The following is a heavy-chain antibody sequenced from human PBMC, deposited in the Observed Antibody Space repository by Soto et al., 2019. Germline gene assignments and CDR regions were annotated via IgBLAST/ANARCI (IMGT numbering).Heavy chain of an antibody. CDR3: ARDVLDIVAYYYYGMDV. J-gene: IGHJ6*02. Sequence: GGSLRLSCAASGFTFSSYGMHWVRQAPGKGLEWVAVIWYDGSNKYYADSVKGRFTISRDNSKNTLYLQMNSLRAEDTAVYYCARDVLDIVAYYYYGMDVWGQGTTVTVSS. V-gene: IGHV3-33*01. CDR1: GFTFSSYG. CDR2: IWYDGSNK. D-gene: IGHD5-12*01.